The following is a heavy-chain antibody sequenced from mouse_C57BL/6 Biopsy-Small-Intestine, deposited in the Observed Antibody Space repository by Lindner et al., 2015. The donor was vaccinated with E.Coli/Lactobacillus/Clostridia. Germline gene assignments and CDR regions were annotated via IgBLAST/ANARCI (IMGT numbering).Heavy chain of an antibody. J-gene: IGHJ2*01. D-gene: IGHD2-1*01. CDR3: ARVYYGNYDY. CDR1: GYTFTSYW. CDR2: IHPNSGST. V-gene: IGHV1-64*01. Sequence: VQLQESGAELVKPGASVKLSCKASGYTFTSYWMHWVKQRPGQGLEWIGMIHPNSGSTNYNEKFKSKAILTVDKSSSTAYMQLSSLTYEDSAVYYCARVYYGNYDYWGQGTTLTVSS.